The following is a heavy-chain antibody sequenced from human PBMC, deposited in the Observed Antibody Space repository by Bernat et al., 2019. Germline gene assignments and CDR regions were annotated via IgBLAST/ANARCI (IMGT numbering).Heavy chain of an antibody. CDR2: LYWDDDK. CDR1: GFSLTTHGMG. CDR3: ALRTATAFFDS. Sequence: QITLKESGPTLVKPTQTLTLTCTISGFSLTTHGMGVGWIRQPPGKALEWLALLYWDDDKRYSPSLKSRLTITKDTSKNQVVLTMTNMDPVDTATYYCALRTATAFFDSWGQGTLVTVSS. V-gene: IGHV2-5*02. J-gene: IGHJ5*01. D-gene: IGHD5-18*01.